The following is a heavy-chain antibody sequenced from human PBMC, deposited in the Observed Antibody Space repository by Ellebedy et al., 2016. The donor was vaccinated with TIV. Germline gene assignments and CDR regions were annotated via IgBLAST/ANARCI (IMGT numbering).Heavy chain of an antibody. Sequence: PSVKVSCKASGSTLTTYAISGVRQPPGKGLEWMGWISAYTANTKSPQSLQGRVTMTTDTSTSTAYMELRSLRSDDTAVYYCARAEDIVATIWFDYWGQGTLVTVSS. D-gene: IGHD5-12*01. V-gene: IGHV1-18*01. CDR3: ARAEDIVATIWFDY. CDR1: GSTLTTYA. CDR2: ISAYTANT. J-gene: IGHJ4*02.